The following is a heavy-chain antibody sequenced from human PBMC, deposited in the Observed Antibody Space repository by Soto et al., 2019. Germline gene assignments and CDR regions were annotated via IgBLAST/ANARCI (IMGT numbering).Heavy chain of an antibody. CDR2: IIPILGIA. Sequence: GASVKVSCKASGGTFSSYTISWVRQAPGQGLEWMGRIIPILGIANSAQRFQGRVTITADESTSTAYMELSSLRSEDTAVYYCAIEYYDILTGYPNWGQGTLVTVSS. V-gene: IGHV1-69*04. J-gene: IGHJ4*02. D-gene: IGHD3-9*01. CDR3: AIEYYDILTGYPN. CDR1: GGTFSSYT.